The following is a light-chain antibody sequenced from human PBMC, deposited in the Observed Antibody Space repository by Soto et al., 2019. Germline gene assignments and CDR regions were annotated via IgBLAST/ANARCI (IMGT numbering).Light chain of an antibody. CDR1: QSVSSSY. V-gene: IGKV3-20*01. J-gene: IGKJ4*01. CDR2: GAS. Sequence: EIVLTKSPGTLSLSPGQRATLSCRASQSVSSSYVAWYQQKPGQAPRLLIYGASSRATGIPDRFSGSGSGTDFTLTISRLEPEDFAVYYCQQYGSSPPLTFGGGTKVDIK. CDR3: QQYGSSPPLT.